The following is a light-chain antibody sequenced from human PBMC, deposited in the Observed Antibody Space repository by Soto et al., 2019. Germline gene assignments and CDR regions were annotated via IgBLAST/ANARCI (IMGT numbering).Light chain of an antibody. CDR2: EVS. V-gene: IGLV2-8*01. Sequence: QSALTQPPSASGCPGQSVTISCTGTSSDVGGYNYVSWYQQHPGKAPKLMIYEVSKRPSGVPDRFSGSKSGNTASLTVSGLQAEDEADYYCSSYAGSNNFEVFGGGTKVTVL. CDR1: SSDVGGYNY. J-gene: IGLJ2*01. CDR3: SSYAGSNNFEV.